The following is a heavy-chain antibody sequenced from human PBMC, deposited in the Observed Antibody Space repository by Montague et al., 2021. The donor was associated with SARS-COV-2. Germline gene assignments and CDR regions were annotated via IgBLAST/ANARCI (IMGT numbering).Heavy chain of an antibody. CDR1: GNSVNTGGYY. Sequence: SETLSLTCTVSGNSVNTGGYYCCWIRQLPGKVLWWIGYIYYSGTTSYNPSLQSRLIISVDTSKNQFSLILTSVTAADTAVYYCARAVVTIYNFWSGYSRVPDGNWFDPWGQGTMVTVSS. CDR2: IYYSGTT. D-gene: IGHD3-3*01. J-gene: IGHJ5*01. CDR3: ARAVVTIYNFWSGYSRVPDGNWFDP. V-gene: IGHV4-31*03.